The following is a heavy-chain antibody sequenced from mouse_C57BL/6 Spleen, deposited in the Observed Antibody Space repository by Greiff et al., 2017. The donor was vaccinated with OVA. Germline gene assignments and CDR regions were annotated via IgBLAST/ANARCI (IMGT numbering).Heavy chain of an antibody. CDR1: GFTFSDYG. Sequence: EVKLMESGGGLVKPGGSLKLSCAASGFTFSDYGMHWVRQAPEKGLEWVAYISSGSSTIYYADTVKGRFTISRDNAKNTLFLQMTSLRSEDTAMYYCARRTGTSLYFDYWGQGTTLTVSS. CDR2: ISSGSSTI. D-gene: IGHD4-1*01. V-gene: IGHV5-17*01. CDR3: ARRTGTSLYFDY. J-gene: IGHJ2*01.